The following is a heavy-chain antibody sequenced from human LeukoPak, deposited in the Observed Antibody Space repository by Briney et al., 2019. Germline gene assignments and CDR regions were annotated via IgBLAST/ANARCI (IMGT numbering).Heavy chain of an antibody. CDR1: GFTLITFD. CDR3: ARADCSGSTCYLRRSWFDP. V-gene: IGHV3-21*01. CDR2: ISTSSRYI. Sequence: GGSLRLSCAASGFTLITFDMNWVRQAPGKGLEWVSSISTSSRYIYYRDSVKGRFTISIDDAKNSLYLQMNSLRVEDTAVYYCARADCSGSTCYLRRSWFDPWGQGTLVTVSS. J-gene: IGHJ5*02. D-gene: IGHD2-2*01.